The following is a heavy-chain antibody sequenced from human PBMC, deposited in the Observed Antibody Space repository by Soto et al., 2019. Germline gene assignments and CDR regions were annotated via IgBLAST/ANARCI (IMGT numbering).Heavy chain of an antibody. D-gene: IGHD4-17*01. V-gene: IGHV4-34*01. J-gene: IGHJ4*02. CDR3: ARQHGDYYFDY. Sequence: SETLSLTCATYGESFSGYYWSCIRQPPGKGLEWIGEINHSGSTNYNPSLKSRVTISVDTSKNQFSLKLSSVTAADTAVYYCARQHGDYYFDYWGQGTLVTVSS. CDR1: GESFSGYY. CDR2: INHSGST.